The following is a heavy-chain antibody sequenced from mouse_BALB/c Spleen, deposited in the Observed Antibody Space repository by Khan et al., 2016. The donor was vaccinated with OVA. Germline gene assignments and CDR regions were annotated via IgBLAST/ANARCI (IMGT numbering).Heavy chain of an antibody. CDR3: ARNYYGVSLWFAY. V-gene: IGHV3-6*02. CDR2: ISYDGSN. CDR1: GYSITSGYY. D-gene: IGHD1-1*01. J-gene: IGHJ3*01. Sequence: EVQLQESGPGLVKPSQSLSLTCSVTGYSITSGYYWNWIRQFPGNKLEWMGSISYDGSNNYSPSLTNRVSITRDTSKNPFFLKLNSVTTEDTATYYGARNYYGVSLWFAYWGQGTLVTVSA.